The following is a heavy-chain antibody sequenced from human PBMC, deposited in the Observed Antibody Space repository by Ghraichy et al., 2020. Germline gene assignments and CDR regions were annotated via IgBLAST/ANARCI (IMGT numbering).Heavy chain of an antibody. V-gene: IGHV5-51*01. CDR3: AVGYCSGGSCYSALDY. CDR1: GYSFTNYW. J-gene: IGHJ4*02. D-gene: IGHD2-15*01. Sequence: GESLNISCKGSGYSFTNYWIGWVRQIPGKGLEWMGMIYPGDSDTRYSPSFQGQVTISADKSTSTAHLQWSSLKASDTAMYYCAVGYCSGGSCYSALDYWGQGTLVTVSS. CDR2: IYPGDSDT.